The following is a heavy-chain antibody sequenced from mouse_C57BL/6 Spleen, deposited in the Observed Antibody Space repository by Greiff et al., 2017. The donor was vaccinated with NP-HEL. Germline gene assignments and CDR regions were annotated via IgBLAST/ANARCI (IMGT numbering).Heavy chain of an antibody. CDR1: GYTFTSYT. CDR2: INPSSGYT. J-gene: IGHJ4*01. CDR3: ARELLRFNAMDY. V-gene: IGHV1-4*01. D-gene: IGHD1-1*01. Sequence: VQLQQSGAELARPGASVKMSCKASGYTFTSYTMHWVKQRPGQGLEWIGYINPSSGYTKYNQKFKDKATLTADKSASTAYMQLSSLTSEDSAVYYGARELLRFNAMDYWGQGTSVTVSS.